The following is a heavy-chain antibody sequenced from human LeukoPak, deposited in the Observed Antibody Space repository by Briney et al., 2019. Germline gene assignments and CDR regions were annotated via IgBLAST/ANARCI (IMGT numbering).Heavy chain of an antibody. D-gene: IGHD2-2*01. J-gene: IGHJ5*02. CDR3: ARARLPADCSGTSCHQLQTVGFDP. CDR1: GFTFDDYA. Sequence: PGGSLRLSCAASGFTFDDYAMHRVRQAPGKDLEWVSGISWSSGGICYADSVKGRFTISRDNGKNSLYLQMNSLRAEDTALYYCARARLPADCSGTSCHQLQTVGFDPWGQGTLVTVSS. V-gene: IGHV3-9*01. CDR2: ISWSSGGI.